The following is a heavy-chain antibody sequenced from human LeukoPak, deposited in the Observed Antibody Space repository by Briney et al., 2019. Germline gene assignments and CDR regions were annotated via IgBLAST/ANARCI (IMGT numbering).Heavy chain of an antibody. Sequence: SQTLSLTCTVSGGSISSGGYYWSWIRQHPGKGLEWIGYIYDSGTTYYNPSLKSRVTISVDTSKNQFSLKLSSVTAADTAVYYCALPSDSYIFDYWGQGTLVTVSS. D-gene: IGHD3-22*01. J-gene: IGHJ4*02. V-gene: IGHV4-31*03. CDR3: ALPSDSYIFDY. CDR1: GGSISSGGYY. CDR2: IYDSGTT.